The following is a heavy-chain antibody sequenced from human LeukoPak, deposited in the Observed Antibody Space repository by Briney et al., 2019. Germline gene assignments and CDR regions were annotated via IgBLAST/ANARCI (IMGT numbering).Heavy chain of an antibody. V-gene: IGHV3-49*04. CDR2: IRSKAYGGTT. D-gene: IGHD3-3*01. J-gene: IGHJ4*02. CDR1: GFTFGDYA. CDR3: TRDIDFWSYYPMY. Sequence: GGSLRLSCTASGFTFGDYAMSWVRQAPGKGLEWVGFIRSKAYGGTTEYAASVKGRFTISRDDYKSIAYLQMNSLKTEDTAVYYCTRDIDFWSYYPMYWGQGTLVTVSS.